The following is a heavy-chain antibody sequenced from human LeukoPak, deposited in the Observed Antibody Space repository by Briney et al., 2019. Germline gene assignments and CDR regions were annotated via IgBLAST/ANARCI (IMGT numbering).Heavy chain of an antibody. J-gene: IGHJ1*01. Sequence: QPGGSLRLSCVASGFTLSGHWMHWVRQAPGKGLVWVSSITTSGGSTSYADSVKGRFTISRDNSKNTLYLQMNSLRAEDTALYYCVCYDNAAEYFHYWGQGTLVTVSS. CDR2: ITTSGGST. V-gene: IGHV3-23*01. D-gene: IGHD3-22*01. CDR1: GFTLSGHW. CDR3: VCYDNAAEYFHY.